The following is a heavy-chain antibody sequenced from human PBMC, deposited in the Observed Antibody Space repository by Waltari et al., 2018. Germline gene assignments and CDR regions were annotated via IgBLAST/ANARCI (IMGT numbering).Heavy chain of an antibody. CDR2: IKQDGSEK. Sequence: EVQLVESGGGLVQPGGSLRLSCAASGFTFSSYWMRWVRQAPGKGLEWVANIKQDGSEKYYVDSVKGRFTISRDNAKNSLYLQMNSLRAEDTAVYYCARVPLGATWRHRFDYWGQGTLVTVSS. CDR3: ARVPLGATWRHRFDY. D-gene: IGHD1-26*01. CDR1: GFTFSSYW. J-gene: IGHJ4*02. V-gene: IGHV3-7*01.